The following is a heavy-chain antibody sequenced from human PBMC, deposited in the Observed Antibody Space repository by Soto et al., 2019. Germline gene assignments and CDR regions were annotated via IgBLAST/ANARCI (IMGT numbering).Heavy chain of an antibody. CDR3: AYGSSSAWIAY. D-gene: IGHD6-25*01. CDR1: GDSMRGYHFY. V-gene: IGHV4-39*01. Sequence: PSETLSLTCSVSGDSMRGYHFYWGWIRQAPGKGLEWIGSAYFSGGNTYYSPSLKSRVSISVDTSKNEFSLRLTSLTAADTAVYFCAYGSSSAWIAYWGQGTLVTVSS. CDR2: AYFSGGNT. J-gene: IGHJ4*02.